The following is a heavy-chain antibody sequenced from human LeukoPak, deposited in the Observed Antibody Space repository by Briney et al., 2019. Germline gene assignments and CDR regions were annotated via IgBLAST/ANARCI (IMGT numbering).Heavy chain of an antibody. J-gene: IGHJ5*02. CDR2: ISGSGSTI. CDR1: GFTFSSYA. Sequence: PGGSLRLSCAASGFTFSSYAMSWVRQAPGKGLEWVSYISGSGSTIYYADSVKGRFTISRDNAKNSLYLQMNSLRAEDTAVYYCARGVGYCSGGSCHNNWFDPWGQGTLVTVSS. D-gene: IGHD2-15*01. CDR3: ARGVGYCSGGSCHNNWFDP. V-gene: IGHV3-48*04.